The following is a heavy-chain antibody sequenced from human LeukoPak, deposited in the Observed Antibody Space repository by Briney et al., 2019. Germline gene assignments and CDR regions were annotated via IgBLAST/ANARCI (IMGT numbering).Heavy chain of an antibody. CDR2: IWYDGSSK. CDR3: ARDSTTGDRNAFDI. CDR1: GFTFSSYG. V-gene: IGHV3-33*01. J-gene: IGHJ3*02. D-gene: IGHD7-27*01. Sequence: PGRSLRLSCAASGFTFSSYGMHWVRQAPGKGLEWVAVIWYDGSSKYYADSVKGRFTISRDNSKNTLYLQMNSLRAEDTAVYYCARDSTTGDRNAFDIWGQGTMVTVSS.